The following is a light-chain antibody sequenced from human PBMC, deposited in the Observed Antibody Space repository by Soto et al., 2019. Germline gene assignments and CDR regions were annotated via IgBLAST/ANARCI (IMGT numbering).Light chain of an antibody. CDR2: GAS. Sequence: EIVMTQSPATLSVSPGERATLSCRASQSVSSNLAWYQQKPGQAPRLLIYGASTRATGIPARFSGSGSGTEFTLTISSLQSEVFAVYCCQQYNNWGTFGQGTKVEIK. V-gene: IGKV3-15*01. CDR1: QSVSSN. J-gene: IGKJ1*01. CDR3: QQYNNWGT.